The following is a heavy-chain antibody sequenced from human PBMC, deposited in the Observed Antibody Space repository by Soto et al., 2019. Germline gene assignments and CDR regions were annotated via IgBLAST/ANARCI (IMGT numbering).Heavy chain of an antibody. Sequence: GGSLRLSCAASGFTFRTYGMNWVRRAPGGGLEWVASISSSGSFIYYADSVKGRFTISRDDAEKSLYLQMNSLRDEDTALYYCVRYCSTTLCNGVATRTFDYWGQGTLVTVSS. D-gene: IGHD2-2*01. CDR2: ISSSGSFI. J-gene: IGHJ4*02. CDR3: VRYCSTTLCNGVATRTFDY. CDR1: GFTFRTYG. V-gene: IGHV3-21*01.